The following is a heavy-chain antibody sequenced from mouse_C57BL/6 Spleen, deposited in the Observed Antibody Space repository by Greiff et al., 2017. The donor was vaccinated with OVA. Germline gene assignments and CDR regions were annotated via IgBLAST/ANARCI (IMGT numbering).Heavy chain of an antibody. J-gene: IGHJ1*03. V-gene: IGHV1-53*01. D-gene: IGHD1-1*01. CDR1: GYTFTSYW. Sequence: QVQLQQSGTELVKPGASVTLSCKASGYTFTSYWMHWVKQRPGQGLEWIGNINPSNGGTKYNEKFKSKATLTVDKSSSTAYMQLSSLTSEDSAVYYCARDTTVVPWYFDVWGTGTTVTVSS. CDR3: ARDTTVVPWYFDV. CDR2: INPSNGGT.